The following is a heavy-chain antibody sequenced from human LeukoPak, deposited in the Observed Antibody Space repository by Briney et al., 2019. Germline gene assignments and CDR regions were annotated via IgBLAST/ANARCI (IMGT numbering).Heavy chain of an antibody. D-gene: IGHD4-17*01. V-gene: IGHV4-59*01. CDR2: LYYSGST. CDR3: ARVGENDYGYLTHFDY. J-gene: IGHJ4*02. Sequence: SETLSINGTGSTGSLSNDYWSWLRQPPGHGLEWIGYLYYSGSTNYNPSLKSRVTIPVDTSKNQFSLKLSSVTAADTAVYYCARVGENDYGYLTHFDYWGQGTLVTVSS. CDR1: TGSLSNDY.